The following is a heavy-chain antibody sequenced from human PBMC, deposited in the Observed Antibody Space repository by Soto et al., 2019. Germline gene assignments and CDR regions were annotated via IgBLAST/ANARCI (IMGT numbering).Heavy chain of an antibody. Sequence: SSETLSLTCAVSGGSISSSNWWWWVRPPPGKGLEWIGEIYHSGSTNYNPSLKSRVTISVDKSKNQFSLKLSSVTAADTAVYYCARETGTAMAPYYFDYWGQGILVTVSS. CDR1: GGSISSSNW. J-gene: IGHJ4*02. CDR3: ARETGTAMAPYYFDY. V-gene: IGHV4-4*02. D-gene: IGHD5-18*01. CDR2: IYHSGST.